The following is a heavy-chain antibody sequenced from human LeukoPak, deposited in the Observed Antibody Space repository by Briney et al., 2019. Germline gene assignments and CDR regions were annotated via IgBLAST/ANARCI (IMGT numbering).Heavy chain of an antibody. J-gene: IGHJ4*02. CDR2: ISSSSSTI. CDR3: ATTTVLAAAGIYYFDY. CDR1: GFTFSSYS. V-gene: IGHV3-48*01. D-gene: IGHD6-13*01. Sequence: PGGSLRLSCAASGFTFSSYSMNWVRQAPGKGLEWVSYISSSSSTIYYADSVKGRFTISRDNAKNSLYLQMNSLRAEDTAVYYCATTTVLAAAGIYYFDYWGQGTLVTVSS.